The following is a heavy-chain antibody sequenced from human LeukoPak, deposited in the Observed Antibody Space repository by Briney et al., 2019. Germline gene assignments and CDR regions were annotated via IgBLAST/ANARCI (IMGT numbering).Heavy chain of an antibody. D-gene: IGHD3-22*01. Sequence: APLKVSSKTSGYTFTTYGFSWVRQTPGQGLEWMGWMSVYNVNTNYALKFQGRLTITTDTSTSTAYMELWGLRSDDTAVYYCARDRYYDISGYIYFCGMDVGGQGTTVTVSS. J-gene: IGHJ6*02. V-gene: IGHV1-18*01. CDR2: MSVYNVNT. CDR1: GYTFTTYG. CDR3: ARDRYYDISGYIYFCGMDV.